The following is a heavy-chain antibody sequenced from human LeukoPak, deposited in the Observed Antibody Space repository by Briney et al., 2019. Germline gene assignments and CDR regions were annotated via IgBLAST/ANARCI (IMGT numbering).Heavy chain of an antibody. V-gene: IGHV1-69*04. CDR1: GGTFSSYA. Sequence: ASVKLCCKASGGTFSSYAISWVRQAPGQGLEWMGRIIPIFGIANYAQKFQGRVTITADKSTSTAYMELSSLRSEDTAVYYCARDDSSGYYYYDYWGQGTLVTVSS. D-gene: IGHD3-22*01. CDR2: IIPIFGIA. CDR3: ARDDSSGYYYYDY. J-gene: IGHJ4*02.